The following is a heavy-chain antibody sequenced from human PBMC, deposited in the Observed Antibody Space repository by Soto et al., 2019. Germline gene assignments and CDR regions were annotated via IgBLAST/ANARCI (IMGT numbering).Heavy chain of an antibody. CDR3: AAELGFGKLSVV. D-gene: IGHD3-10*01. CDR2: IIPLFGTT. J-gene: IGHJ6*02. Sequence: QVQVVQSGVEVRRPGSSVKVSCKASGDTFKNCVISWVRQAPGQGLEWMGGIIPLFGTTDFAQTFQGRLTITTDKSTTTAYMELSRLRSEDTATYYCAAELGFGKLSVVWGQGTTVIVSS. CDR1: GDTFKNCV. V-gene: IGHV1-69*06.